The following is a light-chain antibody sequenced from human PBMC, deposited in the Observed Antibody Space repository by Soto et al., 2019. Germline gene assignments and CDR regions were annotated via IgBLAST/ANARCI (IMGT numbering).Light chain of an antibody. CDR2: WAS. CDR3: QQYYSTPLT. J-gene: IGKJ4*01. CDR1: QSVLYSSNNKNH. Sequence: DIVMTQSPDSLAVSLGERATINCKSSQSVLYSSNNKNHLAWYQQKPGQPPMVLIYWASTRESGVPDRFSGSGSGTDFTLTISSLRAEDVAVYYCQQYYSTPLTFGGGTKVEIK. V-gene: IGKV4-1*01.